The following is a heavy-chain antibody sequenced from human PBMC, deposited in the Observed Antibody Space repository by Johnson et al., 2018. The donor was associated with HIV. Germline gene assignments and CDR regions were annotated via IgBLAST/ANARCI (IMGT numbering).Heavy chain of an antibody. V-gene: IGHV3-7*02. CDR2: IKQDGSEK. CDR1: GITFSSYW. CDR3: TRVARGDSSGHDAFDI. Sequence: MLLVESWGGFVQPGGSLRLSCAGSGITFSSYWMSWVRQAPGKGLEWVANIKQDGSEKYYVDYVKGRFTISRDNAKNSLYLQMNSLRAGDTAVYYCTRVARGDSSGHDAFDIWGQGTMVTVSS. J-gene: IGHJ3*02. D-gene: IGHD3-22*01.